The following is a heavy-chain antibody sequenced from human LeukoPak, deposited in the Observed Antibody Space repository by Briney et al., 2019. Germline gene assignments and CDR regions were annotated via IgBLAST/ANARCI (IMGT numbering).Heavy chain of an antibody. D-gene: IGHD2-8*02. CDR1: GFTFSSYG. Sequence: GGTLRLSCAASGFTFSSYGVSWVRQAPGKGLEWVSGISGSGGSTYYVDSVKGRFTISRDNSKNTLYLQMNSLRVEDTAVYYCATYRQVLLPFESWGQGTLVTVSS. CDR3: ATYRQVLLPFES. V-gene: IGHV3-23*01. CDR2: ISGSGGST. J-gene: IGHJ4*02.